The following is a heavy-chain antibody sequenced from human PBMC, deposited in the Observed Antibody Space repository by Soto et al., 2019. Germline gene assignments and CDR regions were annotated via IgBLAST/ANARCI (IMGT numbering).Heavy chain of an antibody. Sequence: GGSLRLSCAASGFTFSNYAMSWVRQAPGKGLEWVSAISGSGGSTYYADSVKGRLTISRDNSKNTLYLQMNSLRAEDTAVYYCASPSLNYPSYYCYGMDVWGQGTTVTGSS. D-gene: IGHD4-4*01. V-gene: IGHV3-23*01. CDR3: ASPSLNYPSYYCYGMDV. J-gene: IGHJ6*02. CDR2: ISGSGGST. CDR1: GFTFSNYA.